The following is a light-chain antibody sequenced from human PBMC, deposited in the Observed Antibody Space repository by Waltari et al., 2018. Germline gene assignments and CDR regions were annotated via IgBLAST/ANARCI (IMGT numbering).Light chain of an antibody. CDR3: QQYGSSPLT. Sequence: IVLTQYQGTLSLSPGERATLSCRASQSVPYRYLAWYQQRPGQAPRLLIHGATSRATGIPDRFSGGGSGTDFTLSISRLEPEDFAVYYCQQYGSSPLTFGGGTKVEIE. CDR1: QSVPYRY. J-gene: IGKJ4*01. V-gene: IGKV3-20*01. CDR2: GAT.